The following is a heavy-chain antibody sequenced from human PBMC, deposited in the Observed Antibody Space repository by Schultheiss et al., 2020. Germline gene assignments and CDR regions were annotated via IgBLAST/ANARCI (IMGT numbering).Heavy chain of an antibody. V-gene: IGHV3-30*03. Sequence: GGSLRLSCAASGFTFSSYEMNWVRQAPGKGLEWVAVISYDGSNKYYADSVKGRFTISRDNSKNTLYLQMNSLRAEDTAVYYCARDGPWFGADYWGQGTLVTVSS. J-gene: IGHJ4*02. CDR1: GFTFSSYE. CDR3: ARDGPWFGADY. D-gene: IGHD3-10*01. CDR2: ISYDGSNK.